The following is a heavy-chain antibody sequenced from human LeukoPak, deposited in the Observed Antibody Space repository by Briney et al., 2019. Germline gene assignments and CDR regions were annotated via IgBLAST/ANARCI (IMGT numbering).Heavy chain of an antibody. V-gene: IGHV4-59*12. CDR1: GGSISSYY. CDR2: IYYSGST. J-gene: IGHJ4*02. CDR3: ARLEYSESYFDR. Sequence: SQTLSLTCAVSGGSISSYYWSWIRQPPGKGLEWIGYIYYSGSTYYNPSLKSRVTISVDRTKNQFSLELSSVTAADTALYYCARLEYSESYFDRWGQGTLVTVSS. D-gene: IGHD1-26*01.